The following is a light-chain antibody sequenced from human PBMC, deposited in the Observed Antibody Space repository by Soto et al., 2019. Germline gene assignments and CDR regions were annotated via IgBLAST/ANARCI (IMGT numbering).Light chain of an antibody. CDR2: KVS. V-gene: IGKV2-30*01. Sequence: DVVMTQSPFSLPVTLGQPAYISCTSSQSLVYSDGNTYLNWIQQRPGQSPRRLLYKVSNRDSGVPDRFSGSWSGTDFTLNISRVADDDVGVYYCMQGTHWPYTSGQGTELEIK. CDR3: MQGTHWPYT. J-gene: IGKJ2*01. CDR1: QSLVYSDGNTY.